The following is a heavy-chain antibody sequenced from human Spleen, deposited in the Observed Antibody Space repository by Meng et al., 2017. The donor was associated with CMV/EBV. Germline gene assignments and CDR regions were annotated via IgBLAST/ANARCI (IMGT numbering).Heavy chain of an antibody. CDR2: ISSSSSYI. CDR1: GFIFSSYS. Sequence: GGSLRLSCAASGFIFSSYSMNWVRQAPGKGLEWVSSISSSSSYIYYADSVKGRFTVSRDNSKNTLYLQMNSLRDEDTAVYYCAKDITAYIYGCFDSWGQGTLVTVSS. J-gene: IGHJ4*02. V-gene: IGHV3-21*04. D-gene: IGHD5-18*01. CDR3: AKDITAYIYGCFDS.